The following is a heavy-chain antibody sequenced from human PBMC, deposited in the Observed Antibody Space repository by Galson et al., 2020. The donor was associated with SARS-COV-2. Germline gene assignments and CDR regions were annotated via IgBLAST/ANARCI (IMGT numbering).Heavy chain of an antibody. D-gene: IGHD3-16*01. Sequence: LETLSLTCTVSGGSIRTYYWSWIRQPAGKGLEWIGRIYISGSTNYNPSLKSRVIMSIDTSKNQFSVKLSSVTAADTAVYYCARDRGSDFDHWGQGTLVTVSS. V-gene: IGHV4-4*07. CDR3: ARDRGSDFDH. CDR1: GGSIRTYY. J-gene: IGHJ4*02. CDR2: IYISGST.